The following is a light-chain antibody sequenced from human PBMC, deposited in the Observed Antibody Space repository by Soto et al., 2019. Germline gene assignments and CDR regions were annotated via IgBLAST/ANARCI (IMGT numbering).Light chain of an antibody. CDR2: GNS. CDR3: QSYDSSLSVV. Sequence: QSVLTQPPSVSGAPGQRVTISCTWSSSNIGAGYDVHWYQQLPGTAPKLLIYGNSNRPSGVPDRFSGSKSGTSASLAITGLQAEHEADYYCQSYDSSLSVVFGGGTKLTVL. CDR1: SSNIGAGYD. J-gene: IGLJ2*01. V-gene: IGLV1-40*01.